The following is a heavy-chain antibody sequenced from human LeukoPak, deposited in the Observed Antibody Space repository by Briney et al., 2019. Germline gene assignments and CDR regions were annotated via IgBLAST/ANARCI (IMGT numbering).Heavy chain of an antibody. CDR3: ARDRSGYSGYDFFDY. J-gene: IGHJ4*02. Sequence: GGSLRLSCAASGFTFGNYGMSWVRQAPGKGLEWVSYISISGSTIYYADSVKGRFTISRDNAKNSLYLQMNSLRAEDTAVYYCARDRSGYSGYDFFDYWGQGALVTVSS. D-gene: IGHD5-12*01. CDR2: ISISGSTI. V-gene: IGHV3-48*03. CDR1: GFTFGNYG.